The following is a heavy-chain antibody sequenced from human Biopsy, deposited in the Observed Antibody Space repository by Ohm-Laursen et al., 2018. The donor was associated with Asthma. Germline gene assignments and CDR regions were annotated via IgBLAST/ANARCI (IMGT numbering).Heavy chain of an antibody. Sequence: TLSLTCTVGGAYIGSRDHHWSWIRQSPGTGLEWIGFVFWSGTTHYNRSLERRLSISIDTTRNEFSMTLRSVTAADTAVYFCARVASYGDLYFGIDVWGTGTTVSVST. J-gene: IGHJ6*04. CDR2: VFWSGTT. D-gene: IGHD4-17*01. CDR3: ARVASYGDLYFGIDV. CDR1: GAYIGSRDHH. V-gene: IGHV4-30-4*01.